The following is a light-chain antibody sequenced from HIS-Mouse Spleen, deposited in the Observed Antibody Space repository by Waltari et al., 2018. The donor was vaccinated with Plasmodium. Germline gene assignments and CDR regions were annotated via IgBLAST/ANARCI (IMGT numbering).Light chain of an antibody. CDR2: DNN. CDR1: SSNIGNNY. CDR3: GTWDSSLSAGVV. V-gene: IGLV1-51*01. J-gene: IGLJ2*01. Sequence: QSVLTQPPSVSAAPGQKVTISCSGSSSNIGNNYVSWYQQLPGTAPKLLIYDNNKRPSGIPDRVSGSKSGTSATLGSTGLQTGDEADYYCGTWDSSLSAGVVFGGGTKLTVL.